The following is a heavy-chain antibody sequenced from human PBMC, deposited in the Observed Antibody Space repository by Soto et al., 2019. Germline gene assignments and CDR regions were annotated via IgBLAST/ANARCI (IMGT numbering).Heavy chain of an antibody. Sequence: QVQLVQSGAEVKKPGSSVKVSCKASGGTFSSYAISWVRQAPGQGLEWMGGIIPIFGTANYAQKFQGRVTITADESTSTAYMEQSRLRSEDTAVYYCARDGSGYSYYYYGMDVWGQGTTVTVSS. CDR1: GGTFSSYA. V-gene: IGHV1-69*01. D-gene: IGHD3-22*01. J-gene: IGHJ6*02. CDR2: IIPIFGTA. CDR3: ARDGSGYSYYYYGMDV.